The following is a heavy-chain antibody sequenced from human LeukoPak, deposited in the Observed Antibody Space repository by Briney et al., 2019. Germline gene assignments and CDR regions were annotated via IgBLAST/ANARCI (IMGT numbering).Heavy chain of an antibody. Sequence: SETPSLTCTVSGGSISSYYWSWIRQPPGKGLEWIGYIYYSGSTNYHPSLKSRVTISVDTSKNQFSLKLSSVTAADTAVYYCATGYCSGGSCPYYYYGMDVWGQGTTVTVSS. CDR2: IYYSGST. CDR1: GGSISSYY. CDR3: ATGYCSGGSCPYYYYGMDV. V-gene: IGHV4-59*01. D-gene: IGHD2-15*01. J-gene: IGHJ6*02.